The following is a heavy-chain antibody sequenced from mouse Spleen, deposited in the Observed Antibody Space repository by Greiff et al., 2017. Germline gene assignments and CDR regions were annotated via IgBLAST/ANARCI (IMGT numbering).Heavy chain of an antibody. CDR1: GYTFTSYW. D-gene: IGHD2-3*01. CDR2: IFPGTGTT. CDR3: ARYDGYSPYYAMDY. V-gene: IGHV1S132*01. J-gene: IGHJ4*01. Sequence: QVQLQQSGAELVKPGASVKLSCKTSGYTFTSYWIQWVKQRPGQGLGWIGEIFPGTGTTYYNEKFKGKATLTIDTSSSTAYMQLSSLTSEDSAVYFCARYDGYSPYYAMDYWGQGTSVTVSS.